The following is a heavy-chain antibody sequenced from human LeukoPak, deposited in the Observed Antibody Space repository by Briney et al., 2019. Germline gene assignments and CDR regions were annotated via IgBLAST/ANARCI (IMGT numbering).Heavy chain of an antibody. CDR3: ARGSSGRYFEFINK. CDR2: ISSSGSTI. D-gene: IGHD1-26*01. Sequence: GGSLRLSCAASGFTFSSYEMNWVRQAPEKGLEWVSYISSSGSTIYYADSVKGRFTISRDNAKNSLYLQMNSLRAEDTAVYYCARGSSGRYFEFINKWGQGTLVTVSS. J-gene: IGHJ4*02. V-gene: IGHV3-48*03. CDR1: GFTFSSYE.